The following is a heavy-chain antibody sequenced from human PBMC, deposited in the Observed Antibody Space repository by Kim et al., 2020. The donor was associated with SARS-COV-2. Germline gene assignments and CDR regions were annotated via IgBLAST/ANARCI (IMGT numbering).Heavy chain of an antibody. V-gene: IGHV1-69*01. J-gene: IGHJ4*02. Sequence: AQKLQGRVTITADESTSTAYMELSSLRSEDTAVYYCASPRPGYSSGWFDYWGQGTLVTVSS. CDR3: ASPRPGYSSGWFDY. D-gene: IGHD6-19*01.